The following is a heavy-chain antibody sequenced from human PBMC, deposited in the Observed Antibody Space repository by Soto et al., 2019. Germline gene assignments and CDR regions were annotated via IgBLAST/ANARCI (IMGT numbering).Heavy chain of an antibody. CDR3: AMTVGATSWNFDY. CDR1: GFN. J-gene: IGHJ4*02. Sequence: QVQLVESGGGVVQPGRSLRLSCAASGFNMHWVRQAPGKGLEWVAVISYDGSNEYYADSVKGRFSISRDNSKNTLYLQMNSLRAEDTPVYYCAMTVGATSWNFDYWGQGTLVTVSS. D-gene: IGHD1-26*01. CDR2: ISYDGSNE. V-gene: IGHV3-30-3*01.